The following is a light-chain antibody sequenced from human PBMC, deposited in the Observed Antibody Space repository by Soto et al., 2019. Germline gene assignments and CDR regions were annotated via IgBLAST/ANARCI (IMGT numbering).Light chain of an antibody. CDR3: QKYNTPPQT. CDR1: QGILDY. V-gene: IGKV1-27*01. Sequence: DIQMTQSPSALSASVGDRLSITCRASQGILDYVAWYQQKPGKAPNLLIAAASTLHSRVPSRFSGSGAGTDFTLTISSLQQEDVATYYCQKYNTPPQTFGPGTRVAIK. J-gene: IGKJ1*01. CDR2: AAS.